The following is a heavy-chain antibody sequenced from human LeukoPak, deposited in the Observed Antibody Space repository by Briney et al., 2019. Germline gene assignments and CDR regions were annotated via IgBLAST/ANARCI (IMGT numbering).Heavy chain of an antibody. CDR1: GYSISSGYH. CDR2: IYRSGVT. Sequence: PSETLSLTCSVSGYSISSGYHWGWIRLPPGKGLEWIGNIYRSGVTYYNPSLKSRVTISVDTSKNHFSLRLSSVTAADTAVYFCARIDWNPDYWGQGTLVTVSS. V-gene: IGHV4-38-2*01. D-gene: IGHD3-9*01. CDR3: ARIDWNPDY. J-gene: IGHJ4*02.